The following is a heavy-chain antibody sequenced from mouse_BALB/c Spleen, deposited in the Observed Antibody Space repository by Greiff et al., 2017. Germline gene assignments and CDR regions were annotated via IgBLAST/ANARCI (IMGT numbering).Heavy chain of an antibody. CDR1: GFSLTSYG. CDR2: IWAGGST. D-gene: IGHD3-1*01. J-gene: IGHJ3*01. CDR3: ARDVGVDGAWFAY. V-gene: IGHV2-9*02. Sequence: QVQLKESGPGLVAPSQSLSITCTVSGFSLTSYGVHWVRQPPGKGLEWLGVIWAGGSTNYNSALMSRLSISKDNSKSQVFLKMNSLQTDDTAMYYCARDVGVDGAWFAYWGQGTLVTVSA.